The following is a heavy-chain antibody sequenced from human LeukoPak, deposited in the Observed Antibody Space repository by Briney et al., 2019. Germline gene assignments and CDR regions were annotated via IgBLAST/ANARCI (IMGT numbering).Heavy chain of an antibody. CDR2: IYYSGST. J-gene: IGHJ6*02. CDR3: ARDLRSSSSSGINYYGMDV. CDR1: GGSVSRSGFY. D-gene: IGHD6-6*01. Sequence: SETLSLTCTVSGGSVSRSGFYWSWIRQHPGKGLEWIGFIYYSGSTYYNPSLKSRVTISVDTSKNQFSLKLSSVTAADTAVYYCARDLRSSSSSGINYYGMDVWGQGTTVTVSS. V-gene: IGHV4-31*03.